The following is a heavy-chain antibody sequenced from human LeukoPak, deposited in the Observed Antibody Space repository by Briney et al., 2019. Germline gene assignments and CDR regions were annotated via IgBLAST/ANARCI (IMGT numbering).Heavy chain of an antibody. V-gene: IGHV3-30*02. D-gene: IGHD3-10*01. CDR1: GFTFSSYG. CDR3: AKDVGRGGFGGHYYMDV. CDR2: IRYDGSNK. J-gene: IGHJ6*03. Sequence: PGGSLRLSCAASGFTFSSYGMHWVRQAPGKGLEWVAFIRYDGSNKSYADSVKGRFTISRDNSKNTLYLQMNSLRAEDTAVYYCAKDVGRGGFGGHYYMDVWGKGTTVTISS.